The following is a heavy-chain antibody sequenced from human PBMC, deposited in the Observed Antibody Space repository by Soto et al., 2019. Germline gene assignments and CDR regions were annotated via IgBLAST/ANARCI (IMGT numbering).Heavy chain of an antibody. D-gene: IGHD6-6*01. V-gene: IGHV1-18*01. Sequence: QVQLVQSGAEVKKPGASVKASCKASGYTFTSYGISWVRQAPGQGLEWMGWISAYNGNTNYAQKLQGRVTMTTDTSTSTAYMELRSLRSDDTAVYYCARDNSLRSSSPDFDYWGQGTLVTVSS. CDR1: GYTFTSYG. CDR2: ISAYNGNT. CDR3: ARDNSLRSSSPDFDY. J-gene: IGHJ4*02.